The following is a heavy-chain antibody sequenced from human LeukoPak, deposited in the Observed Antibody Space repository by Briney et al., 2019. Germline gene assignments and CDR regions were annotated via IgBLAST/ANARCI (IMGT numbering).Heavy chain of an antibody. CDR2: ISSSSSYI. CDR1: GFTFSSYS. V-gene: IGHV3-21*01. J-gene: IGHJ4*02. CDR3: ARGIAVAGRNFDY. Sequence: GGSLRLSCAASGFTFSSYSMNWVRQAPGEGLEWVSSISSSSSYIYYADSVKGRFTISRDNAKNSLYLQMNSLRAEDTAVYYCARGIAVAGRNFDYWGQGTLVTVSS. D-gene: IGHD6-19*01.